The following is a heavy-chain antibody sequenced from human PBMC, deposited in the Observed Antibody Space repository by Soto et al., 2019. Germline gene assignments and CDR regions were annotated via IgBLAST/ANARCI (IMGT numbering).Heavy chain of an antibody. Sequence: CASVKVPSRASGYTFTSYYMHCVLQSPLQWLDWMGIINPIGGSTSYAQKFQGRFTITRDTSKNTLYLQMNSLRVEDTAVYYCAKDKINRAPATYFDYWGQGTQVTVSS. CDR3: AKDKINRAPATYFDY. CDR2: INPIGGST. V-gene: IGHV1-46*01. CDR1: GYTFTSYY. D-gene: IGHD2-15*01. J-gene: IGHJ4*02.